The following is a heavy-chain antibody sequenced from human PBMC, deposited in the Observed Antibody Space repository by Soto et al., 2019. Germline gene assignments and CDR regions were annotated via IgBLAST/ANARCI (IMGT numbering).Heavy chain of an antibody. Sequence: QVQLQQWGAGLLKPSETLSLTCAVYGGSFSGYYWSWIRQPPGKGLEWIGEINHSGSTNYNPSLKSRVTISVDTSKNQFSLKLSSVTAADTAVYYCARGNYDYIWGSYRYKWFGPWGQGTLVTVSS. CDR2: INHSGST. J-gene: IGHJ5*02. D-gene: IGHD3-16*02. V-gene: IGHV4-34*01. CDR3: ARGNYDYIWGSYRYKWFGP. CDR1: GGSFSGYY.